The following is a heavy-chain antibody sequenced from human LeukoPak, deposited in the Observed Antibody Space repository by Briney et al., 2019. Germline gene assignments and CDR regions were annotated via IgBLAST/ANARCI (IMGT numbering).Heavy chain of an antibody. V-gene: IGHV1-58*01. Sequence: APVKVSCKASGFTFASTAVQWVRQARGQRLEWIGWILVGSGNTNYAQMFQERVTLTWDVSTSTAYMVLSSLRSEDTAIYYCASDPPYTSSSAWWGQGTLVTVSS. J-gene: IGHJ4*02. CDR2: ILVGSGNT. CDR3: ASDPPYTSSSAW. D-gene: IGHD2-2*01. CDR1: GFTFASTA.